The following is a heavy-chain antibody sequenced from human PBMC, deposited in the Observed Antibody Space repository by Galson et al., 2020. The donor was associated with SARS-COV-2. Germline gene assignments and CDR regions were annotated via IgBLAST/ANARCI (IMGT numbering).Heavy chain of an antibody. J-gene: IGHJ3*02. V-gene: IGHV4-61*02. CDR1: GGSISSGSYY. CDR3: ARTLYCSGGSCYRGVDAFDI. CDR2: IYTSRST. D-gene: IGHD2-15*01. Sequence: SETLSLTCTVSGGSISSGSYYWSWIRQPAGKGLEWIGRIYTSRSTNSNPSLKSRVTISVDTSKNQFPLKLSSVTAADTAVYYCARTLYCSGGSCYRGVDAFDIWGQGTMVTVSS.